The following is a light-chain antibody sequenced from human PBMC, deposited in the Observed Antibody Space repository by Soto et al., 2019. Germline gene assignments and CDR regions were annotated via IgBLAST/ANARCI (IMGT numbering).Light chain of an antibody. V-gene: IGLV2-14*01. J-gene: IGLJ3*02. CDR2: EVS. CDR1: STDVGNSKY. CDR3: ISYTTSSTWV. Sequence: QSVLTQPASVSASPGQSITISCTGTSTDVGNSKYVSWCQHHPGKAPKLIIYEVSNRPSGVSNRFSGSKSGSTASLTISGLQAEDEADYYCISYTTSSTWVFGGGTKLTVL.